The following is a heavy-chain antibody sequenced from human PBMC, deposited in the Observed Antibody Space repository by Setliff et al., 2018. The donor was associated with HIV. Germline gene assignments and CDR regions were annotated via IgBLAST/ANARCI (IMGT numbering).Heavy chain of an antibody. Sequence: SVKVSCKTSGGTFSRYTITWVRQAPGQGLEWMGGIIPVVGVADYAQKFQGRVTITTDESTSTAYMEVNSLRSEDTAIYYCATDPGYSSTWYSESFQHWGQGTVVTVSS. CDR3: ATDPGYSSTWYSESFQH. CDR1: GGTFSRYT. V-gene: IGHV1-69*16. J-gene: IGHJ1*01. CDR2: IIPVVGVA. D-gene: IGHD6-13*01.